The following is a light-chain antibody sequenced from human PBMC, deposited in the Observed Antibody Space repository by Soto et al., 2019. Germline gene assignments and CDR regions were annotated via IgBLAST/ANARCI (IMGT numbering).Light chain of an antibody. Sequence: QSVLTQPPSVSAAPGQKVTISCSGSWSDIGSNYVSWYQQLPGTAPKLLIYDNDKRPSGIPDRFSGSKSGTSATLGITGLQTGDEADYYCGTWDSSLSGVLFGGGTKLTVL. CDR2: DND. CDR3: GTWDSSLSGVL. J-gene: IGLJ2*01. CDR1: WSDIGSNY. V-gene: IGLV1-51*01.